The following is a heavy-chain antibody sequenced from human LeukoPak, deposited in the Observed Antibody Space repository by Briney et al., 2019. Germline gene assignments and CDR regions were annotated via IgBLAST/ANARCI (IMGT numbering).Heavy chain of an antibody. CDR1: GFTFSSYW. CDR2: INSNGSSI. Sequence: GGSLRLSCAASGFTFSSYWMHWVRQAPGKGLVWVSRINSNGSSITYADSVKGRFTISRDNAKNTLYLQMNSLRVEDTAVYYCAREGRVSGYDFDCWGQGTLVTVSS. CDR3: AREGRVSGYDFDC. D-gene: IGHD5-12*01. V-gene: IGHV3-74*03. J-gene: IGHJ4*02.